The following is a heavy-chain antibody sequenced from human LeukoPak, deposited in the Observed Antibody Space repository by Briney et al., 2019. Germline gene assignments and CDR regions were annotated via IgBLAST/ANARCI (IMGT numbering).Heavy chain of an antibody. CDR1: GGTFSSYA. J-gene: IGHJ2*01. D-gene: IGHD4-23*01. CDR3: ARDHGGKVDRYFDL. CDR2: ISAYKGNT. Sequence: ASVTVSCKASGGTFSSYAISWVRQAPGQGLEWMGWISAYKGNTNYAQKFQGRVTMTTDTSTSTAYMELRSLRSDDTAVYYCARDHGGKVDRYFDLWGRGTLVTVSS. V-gene: IGHV1-18*01.